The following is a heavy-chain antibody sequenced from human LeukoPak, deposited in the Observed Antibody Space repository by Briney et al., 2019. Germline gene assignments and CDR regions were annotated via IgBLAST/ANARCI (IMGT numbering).Heavy chain of an antibody. J-gene: IGHJ3*02. V-gene: IGHV1-18*01. CDR1: GYTFTSYG. Sequence: ASVKVSCKASGYTFTSYGISWVRQAPGQGLEWMGWISAYNGNTNYAQKLQGRVIMTTDTSTSTAYMELRSLRSDDTAVYYCARDLKYDILTGYDFPHAFDIWGQGTMVTVSS. CDR2: ISAYNGNT. CDR3: ARDLKYDILTGYDFPHAFDI. D-gene: IGHD3-9*01.